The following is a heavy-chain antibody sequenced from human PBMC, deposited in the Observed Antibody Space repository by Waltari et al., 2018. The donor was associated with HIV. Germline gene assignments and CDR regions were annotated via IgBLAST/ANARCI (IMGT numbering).Heavy chain of an antibody. CDR2: FYHGGTT. CDR1: GYSISSGYY. CDR3: ASGLPYSSGGGGFDY. J-gene: IGHJ4*02. D-gene: IGHD6-19*01. Sequence: QLQETGPGLVKPSETLALICDVSGYSISSGYYWGWIRQPPGKGLEWIGHFYHGGTTFYTPSLNSRVSIAVDTSKKQFSLSLTSVTAADAAVYYCASGLPYSSGGGGFDYWGRVNLVTVSS. V-gene: IGHV4-38-2*01.